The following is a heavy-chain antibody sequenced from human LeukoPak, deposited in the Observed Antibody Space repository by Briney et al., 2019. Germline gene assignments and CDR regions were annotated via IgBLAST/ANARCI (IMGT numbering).Heavy chain of an antibody. CDR3: VRGPYGASISKWFDP. D-gene: IGHD4/OR15-4a*01. J-gene: IGHJ5*02. Sequence: PSETLSLTCTVSRGSISGYSWSWLRQSPGGGLEWLGYIYYSGDTAYNPSLRSRVTFSVDTSKNQFSLQLRSVATADTAVYYCVRGPYGASISKWFDPWGQGTQVIVSP. CDR1: RGSISGYS. CDR2: IYYSGDT. V-gene: IGHV4-59*01.